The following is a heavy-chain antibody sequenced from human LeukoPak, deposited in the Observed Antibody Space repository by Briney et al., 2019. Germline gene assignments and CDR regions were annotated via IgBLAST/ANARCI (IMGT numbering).Heavy chain of an antibody. CDR3: ARGGSSWYWLDY. D-gene: IGHD6-13*01. J-gene: IGHJ4*02. CDR2: ISSSSSYI. CDR1: GFTFSSYS. Sequence: GGPLRLSCAASGFTFSSYSMNWFRQAPGKGLEWVSSISSSSSYIYYADSVKGRFTISRDNAKNSLYLQMNSLRAEDTAVYYCARGGSSWYWLDYWGQGTLVTVSS. V-gene: IGHV3-21*01.